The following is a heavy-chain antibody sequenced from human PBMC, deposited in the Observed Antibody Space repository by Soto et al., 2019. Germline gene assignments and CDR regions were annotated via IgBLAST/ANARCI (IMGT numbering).Heavy chain of an antibody. J-gene: IGHJ4*02. V-gene: IGHV3-23*01. CDR2: ISGSGGST. D-gene: IGHD5-18*01. Sequence: GGSLRLSCAASGFTFSSYAMSWVRQAPGKGLEWVSAISGSGGSTYYADSVKGRFTISRDNSKNTLYLQMNSLRAEDTAVYYCAKDGTRGYSYGYLGYWGQGTLVTVSS. CDR1: GFTFSSYA. CDR3: AKDGTRGYSYGYLGY.